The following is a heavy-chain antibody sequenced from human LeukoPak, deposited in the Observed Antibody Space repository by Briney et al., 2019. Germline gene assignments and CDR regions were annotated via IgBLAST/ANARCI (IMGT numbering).Heavy chain of an antibody. J-gene: IGHJ4*02. CDR1: GGSISPYY. D-gene: IGHD5-18*01. V-gene: IGHV4-59*01. Sequence: PSETLSLTCTVSGGSISPYYWSWIRQPPGKRLEWMGYIYYSGITNYNPSLKSRLTISVDTSKNQFSLKLNSVTAADTALYYCARAQRRYSFVFDLWGLGTLATVSS. CDR3: ARAQRRYSFVFDL. CDR2: IYYSGIT.